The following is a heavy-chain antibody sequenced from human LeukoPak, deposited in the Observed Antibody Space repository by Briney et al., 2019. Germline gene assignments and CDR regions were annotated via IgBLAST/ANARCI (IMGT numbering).Heavy chain of an antibody. D-gene: IGHD5-24*01. Sequence: GASVKVSCKASGGTFSSYAISWVRQAPGQGLEWMGGIIPIFGTANYAQDFQGRLTLTGDTSTSTVYMELSSLRSEDTAVYYCARVRDGYNDAYDIWGQGTMVTVTS. V-gene: IGHV1-69*06. J-gene: IGHJ3*02. CDR2: IIPIFGTA. CDR1: GGTFSSYA. CDR3: ARVRDGYNDAYDI.